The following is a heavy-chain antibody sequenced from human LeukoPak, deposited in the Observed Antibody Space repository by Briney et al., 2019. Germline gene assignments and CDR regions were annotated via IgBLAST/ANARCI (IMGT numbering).Heavy chain of an antibody. D-gene: IGHD3-3*01. Sequence: QPGRSLRLSCVVSGFTFSSYSMHWVRQAPGKGLEWVADISYDGSNKYYADSVKGRFTISRDNSKNTLYLQMNSLRAEDTAVYYCARGLRYYDFWGLGPWGLGTLVAVSS. V-gene: IGHV3-30*01. CDR1: GFTFSSYS. CDR2: ISYDGSNK. J-gene: IGHJ5*02. CDR3: ARGLRYYDFWGLGP.